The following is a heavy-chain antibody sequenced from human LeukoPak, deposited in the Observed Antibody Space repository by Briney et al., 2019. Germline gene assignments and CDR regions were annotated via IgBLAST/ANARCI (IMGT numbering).Heavy chain of an antibody. Sequence: GGSLRLSCAASGFTFSSYSMNWVRQAPGKGLEWVSSISSSSYIYYADSVKGRFTISRDNAKNSLYMQMNSLRAEDTAVYYCARAPYDSSSYYYDWGQGTLVTVSS. CDR3: ARAPYDSSSYYYD. CDR2: ISSSSYI. V-gene: IGHV3-21*01. J-gene: IGHJ4*02. D-gene: IGHD3-22*01. CDR1: GFTFSSYS.